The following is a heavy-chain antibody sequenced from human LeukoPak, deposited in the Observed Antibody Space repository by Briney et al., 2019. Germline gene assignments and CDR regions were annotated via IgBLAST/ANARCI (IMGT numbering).Heavy chain of an antibody. CDR2: IKQDGSDK. V-gene: IGHV3-7*01. CDR1: GFPFSSYW. D-gene: IGHD1-1*01. Sequence: PGGALRLSCAASGFPFSSYWMSWVRQAPGKGLEWVANIKQDGSDKYYVDSVKGRFTISRDNAKKSLYLQLNSLRADDTAVYYCARLTGTTGFDYWGQGTLVTVSS. J-gene: IGHJ4*02. CDR3: ARLTGTTGFDY.